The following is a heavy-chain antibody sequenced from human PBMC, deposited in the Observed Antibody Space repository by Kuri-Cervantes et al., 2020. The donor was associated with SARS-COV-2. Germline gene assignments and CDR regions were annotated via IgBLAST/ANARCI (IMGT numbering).Heavy chain of an antibody. CDR2: ISSSSSYI. CDR3: ARGGYSSSWYSDY. CDR1: GYTFSSYS. V-gene: IGHV3-21*01. J-gene: IGHJ4*02. D-gene: IGHD6-13*01. Sequence: GESLKISCAASGYTFSSYSMSWVRQAPGKGLEWVSSISSSSSYIYYADSVKGRFTISRDNAKYSLYLQMNSLRAEDTAVYYCARGGYSSSWYSDYWGQGTLVTVSS.